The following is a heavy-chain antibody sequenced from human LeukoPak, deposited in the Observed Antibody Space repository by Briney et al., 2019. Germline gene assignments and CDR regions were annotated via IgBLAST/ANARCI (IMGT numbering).Heavy chain of an antibody. CDR2: IYYSGST. J-gene: IGHJ6*03. V-gene: IGHV4-38-2*02. CDR3: ASVRRGFRGLSKYYSYYYMDV. D-gene: IGHD3-10*01. CDR1: GYSISSGYY. Sequence: SETLSLTCTVSGYSISSGYYWGWIRQPPGKGLEWIGNIYYSGSTYYNPSLKSRVTISVDTSKNQFSLKLSSVTAADTAVFYCASVRRGFRGLSKYYSYYYMDVWGKGTTVTISS.